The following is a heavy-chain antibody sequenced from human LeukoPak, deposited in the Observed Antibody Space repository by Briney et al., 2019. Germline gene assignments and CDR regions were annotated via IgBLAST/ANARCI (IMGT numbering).Heavy chain of an antibody. V-gene: IGHV5-51*01. Sequence: NPGASLQISCKGSGSSFTSYWIGWVRPLPGKGLEWVGIIYPGDSDTRYSPSFQGQVTISADKSISTAYLQWSSLKASDTAMYYCATSWYSYGPPEHWGRGTLVTVAS. D-gene: IGHD5-18*01. CDR2: IYPGDSDT. J-gene: IGHJ4*02. CDR3: ATSWYSYGPPEH. CDR1: GSSFTSYW.